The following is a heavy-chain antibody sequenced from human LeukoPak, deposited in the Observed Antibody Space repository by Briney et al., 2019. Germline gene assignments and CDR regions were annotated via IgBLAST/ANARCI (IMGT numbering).Heavy chain of an antibody. CDR3: ARDQTAAGIDWFDP. V-gene: IGHV3-30*02. Sequence: GGSLRLSCAASGFTFSHHGMHWVRQAPGKGLEWVAFIRNDGSNHYYADSVKGRFTISRDNAKNSLYLQMNSLRAEDTAVYYCARDQTAAGIDWFDPWGQGTLVTVSS. CDR1: GFTFSHHG. J-gene: IGHJ5*02. D-gene: IGHD6-13*01. CDR2: IRNDGSNH.